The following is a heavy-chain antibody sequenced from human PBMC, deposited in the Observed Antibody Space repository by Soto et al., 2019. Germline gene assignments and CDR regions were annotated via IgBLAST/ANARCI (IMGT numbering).Heavy chain of an antibody. Sequence: QVQLQESGPGLVKPSQTLSLTCTVSGGSISSGGYYWSWIRQHPGKGLEWIGYIYYSGSTYYNPSLKSRVNISGDPSKNPFSLKLSSVTAADTAVDFCARPGYSSSWVYAFDIWGQGTMVTVSS. CDR1: GGSISSGGYY. J-gene: IGHJ3*02. CDR3: ARPGYSSSWVYAFDI. CDR2: IYYSGST. V-gene: IGHV4-31*03. D-gene: IGHD6-13*01.